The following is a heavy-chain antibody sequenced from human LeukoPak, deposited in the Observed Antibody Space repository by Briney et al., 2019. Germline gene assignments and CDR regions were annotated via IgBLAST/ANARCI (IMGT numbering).Heavy chain of an antibody. CDR1: GYTFTAYY. V-gene: IGHV1-2*02. CDR3: ATDNYGMLDY. Sequence: ASVKVSCKAPGYTFTAYYIHWVRRAPGQGLEWMGWVDPRSGATKCTQKFQGRVTMTRDTSISTVYVELNGLTFDDTAVYYCATDNYGMLDYWGQGTLVTVSS. D-gene: IGHD3-9*01. CDR2: VDPRSGAT. J-gene: IGHJ4*02.